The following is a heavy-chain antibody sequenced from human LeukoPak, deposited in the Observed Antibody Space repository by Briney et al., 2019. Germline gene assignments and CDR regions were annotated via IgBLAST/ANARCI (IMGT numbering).Heavy chain of an antibody. Sequence: GGSLRLSCAASGFTFSSYSMNWVRQAPGKGLEWVSYISSSSSTIYYADSVKGRFTISRDNAKNSLYLQMNSLRAEDTAVYYCAGAAAGTMFDYWGQGTLVTVSS. CDR1: GFTFSSYS. V-gene: IGHV3-48*04. CDR2: ISSSSSTI. J-gene: IGHJ4*02. CDR3: AGAAAGTMFDY. D-gene: IGHD6-13*01.